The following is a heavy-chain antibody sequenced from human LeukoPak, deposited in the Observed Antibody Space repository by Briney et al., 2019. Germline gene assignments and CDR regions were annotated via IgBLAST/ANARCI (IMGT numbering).Heavy chain of an antibody. CDR3: ARGYVVAAKSFDY. Sequence: GSLRLSCAASGFTFSSYAMNWVRQPPGKGLEWIGEINHSGSTNYNPSLKSRVTISVDTSKNQFSLKLSSVTAADTAVYYCARGYVVAAKSFDYWGQGTLVTVSS. V-gene: IGHV4-34*01. CDR1: GFTFSSYA. J-gene: IGHJ4*02. CDR2: INHSGST. D-gene: IGHD2-15*01.